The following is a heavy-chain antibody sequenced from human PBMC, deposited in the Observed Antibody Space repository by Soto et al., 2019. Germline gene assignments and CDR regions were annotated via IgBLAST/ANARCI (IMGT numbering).Heavy chain of an antibody. Sequence: EVQLLESGGGFVQPGGSLRLSCAASGFPFSSYAMSWVRQAPGKGLEWVSAIDSGGFTYYADSVKGRFTISRDNSKNTVYLQMNSLIVEDTAVYYCAKSIFGVLRGFHYWGQGTLVTVSS. CDR3: AKSIFGVLRGFHY. CDR2: IDSGGFT. D-gene: IGHD3-3*01. CDR1: GFPFSSYA. J-gene: IGHJ4*02. V-gene: IGHV3-23*01.